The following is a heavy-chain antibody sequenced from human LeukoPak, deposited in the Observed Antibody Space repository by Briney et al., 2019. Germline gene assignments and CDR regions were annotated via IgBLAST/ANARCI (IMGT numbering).Heavy chain of an antibody. CDR3: ARDYLSYYYDSSGYSYDAFDI. CDR1: GGSISSGSYY. V-gene: IGHV4-61*02. J-gene: IGHJ3*02. D-gene: IGHD3-22*01. CDR2: IYTSGST. Sequence: SETLSLTCTVSGGSISSGSYYWSWIRQPAGKGLEWIGRIYTSGSTNYNPSLKSRVTISVDTSKNQFPLKLSSVTAADTAVYYCARDYLSYYYDSSGYSYDAFDIWGQGTMVTVSS.